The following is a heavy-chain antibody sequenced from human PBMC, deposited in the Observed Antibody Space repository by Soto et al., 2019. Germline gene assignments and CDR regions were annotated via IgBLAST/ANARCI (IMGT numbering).Heavy chain of an antibody. V-gene: IGHV4-34*01. CDR1: GGSFSGYY. Sequence: SETLSLTCAVYGGSFSGYYWSWIRQPPGKGLEWIGEINHRGSINYNPSLKSRVTISEDTSKNQFSLKLSSVTAADTAVYYCSRAGGEVVPAARRSFDYWGQGTLVTVSS. CDR2: INHRGSI. D-gene: IGHD2-2*01. J-gene: IGHJ4*02. CDR3: SRAGGEVVPAARRSFDY.